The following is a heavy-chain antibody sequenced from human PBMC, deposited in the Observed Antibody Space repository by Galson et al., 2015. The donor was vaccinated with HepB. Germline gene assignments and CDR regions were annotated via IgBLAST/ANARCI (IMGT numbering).Heavy chain of an antibody. CDR3: ARKGGSTGFDY. Sequence: LRLSCAASGFTFSSYSMNWVRQAPGKGLEWVSSISSSSSYIYYADSVKGRFTISRDNAKNSLYLQMNSLRAEDTAVYYCARKGGSTGFDYWGQGTLVTVSS. V-gene: IGHV3-21*01. D-gene: IGHD5/OR15-5a*01. CDR1: GFTFSSYS. J-gene: IGHJ4*02. CDR2: ISSSSSYI.